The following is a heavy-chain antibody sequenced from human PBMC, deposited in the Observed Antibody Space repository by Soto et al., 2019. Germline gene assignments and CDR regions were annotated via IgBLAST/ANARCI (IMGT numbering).Heavy chain of an antibody. CDR2: ISGSGGST. CDR3: AKDVLKFYYGSGFDY. D-gene: IGHD3-10*01. V-gene: IGHV3-23*01. J-gene: IGHJ4*02. Sequence: AGGSLRLSCAASGFTFSSYAMSWVRQAPGKGLEWVSAISGSGGSTYYADSVKGRFTISRDNSKNTLYLQMNSLRAEDTAVYYCAKDVLKFYYGSGFDYWGQGTLVTVSS. CDR1: GFTFSSYA.